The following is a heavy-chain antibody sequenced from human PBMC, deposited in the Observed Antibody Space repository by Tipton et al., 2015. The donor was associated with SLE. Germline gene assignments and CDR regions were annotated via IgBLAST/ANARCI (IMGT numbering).Heavy chain of an antibody. J-gene: IGHJ4*02. CDR2: IYYSGST. V-gene: IGHV4-39*01. CDR3: ARRPPTIFGVVW. CDR1: GGSISSSSYY. D-gene: IGHD3-3*01. Sequence: TLSLTCTVSGGSISSSSYYWGWIRQPPGKGLEWIGSIYYSGSTYYNPSLKSRVTISVDTSKNQFSLKLSSVTAADTAVYYCARRPPTIFGVVWWGQGTLVTVSS.